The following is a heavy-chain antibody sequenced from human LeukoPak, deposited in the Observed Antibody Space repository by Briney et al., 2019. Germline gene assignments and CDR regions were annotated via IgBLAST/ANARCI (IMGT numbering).Heavy chain of an antibody. J-gene: IGHJ5*02. D-gene: IGHD4-23*01. CDR3: ARDFLGPTVVTPRFDP. CDR1: GFTFSSYA. Sequence: PGGSLRLSCAASGFTFSSYAMHWVRQAPGKGLEWVAVISYDGSNKYYADSVKGRFTISRDNSKNTLYLQMNSLRAEDTAVYYCARDFLGPTVVTPRFDPWGQGTLVTVSS. V-gene: IGHV3-30*04. CDR2: ISYDGSNK.